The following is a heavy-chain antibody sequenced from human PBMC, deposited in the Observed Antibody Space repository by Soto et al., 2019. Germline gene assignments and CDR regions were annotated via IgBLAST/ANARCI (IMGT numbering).Heavy chain of an antibody. CDR1: GGSISSGGYY. CDR2: IYYSGST. CDR3: ARVEIFGVDYYYYYMDV. D-gene: IGHD3-3*01. Sequence: QVQLQESGPGLVKPSQTLSLTCTVSGGSISSGGYYWSWIRQHPGKGLEWIGYIYYSGSTYYNPSLQSRVTISVDTSKNQFSLKLSSVTAADTAVYYCARVEIFGVDYYYYYMDVWGKGTTVTVSS. J-gene: IGHJ6*03. V-gene: IGHV4-31*03.